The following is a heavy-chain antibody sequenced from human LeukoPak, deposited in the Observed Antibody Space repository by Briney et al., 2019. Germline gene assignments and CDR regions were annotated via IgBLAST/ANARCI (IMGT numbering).Heavy chain of an antibody. CDR2: IYYSGST. D-gene: IGHD5-12*01. CDR3: ARGYSGYGYWYYYYYMDV. CDR1: GGSIITTKYF. V-gene: IGHV4-61*05. J-gene: IGHJ6*03. Sequence: PSETLSLTCTVSGGSIITTKYFWGWIRQAPGKGLEWIGYIYYSGSTNYNPSLKSRVTISVDTSKNQFSLKLSSVTAADTAVYYCARGYSGYGYWYYYYYMDVWGKGTTVTISS.